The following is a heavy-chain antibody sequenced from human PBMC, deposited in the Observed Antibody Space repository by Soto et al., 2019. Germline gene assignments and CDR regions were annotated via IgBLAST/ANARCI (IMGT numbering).Heavy chain of an antibody. J-gene: IGHJ4*02. Sequence: SETLSLTCTVSGGSISSYCWSWIRQPPGKGLEWIGYIYYSGSTNYNPSLKSRVTISVDTSKNQFSLKLSSVTAADTAVYYCARRYGYSFDYWGQGTLVTVSS. CDR3: ARRYGYSFDY. CDR1: GGSISSYC. V-gene: IGHV4-59*08. CDR2: IYYSGST. D-gene: IGHD1-1*01.